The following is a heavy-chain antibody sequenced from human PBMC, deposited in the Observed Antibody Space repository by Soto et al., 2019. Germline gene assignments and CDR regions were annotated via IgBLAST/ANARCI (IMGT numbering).Heavy chain of an antibody. CDR3: ARVGYCSGGICCPYLGAFVI. V-gene: IGHV1-2*04. CDR2: INPNSGGT. Sequence: ASVKVSCKASGYTFTGYYMHWVRQAPGQGLEWMGWINPNSGGTNYAQKFQGWVTMTRDTSISTAYMELSRLRSDDTAVYYCARVGYCSGGICCPYLGAFVIWGQGTMVTVSS. D-gene: IGHD2-15*01. CDR1: GYTFTGYY. J-gene: IGHJ3*02.